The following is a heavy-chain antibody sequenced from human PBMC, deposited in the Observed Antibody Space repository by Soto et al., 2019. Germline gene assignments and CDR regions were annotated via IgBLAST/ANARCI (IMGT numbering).Heavy chain of an antibody. CDR2: INPNSGGT. J-gene: IGHJ4*02. CDR1: GYTFTGYY. V-gene: IGHV1-2*04. D-gene: IGHD5-12*01. Sequence: QVQLVQSGAEVKKPGASVKVSCKASGYTFTGYYMHWVRQAPGQGLEWMGWINPNSGGTNYAQKFQGWVTMTRDTSISTAYMELSRLRSDDTAVYYCARGSAASGYVFYFDYWGQGTLVTVSS. CDR3: ARGSAASGYVFYFDY.